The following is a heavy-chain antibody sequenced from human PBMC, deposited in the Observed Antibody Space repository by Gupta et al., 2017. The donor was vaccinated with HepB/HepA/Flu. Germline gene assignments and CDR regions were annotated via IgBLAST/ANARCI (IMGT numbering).Heavy chain of an antibody. CDR1: GFPFSSYS. J-gene: IGHJ5*02. CDR3: ARGEYSSSGGWFDP. V-gene: IGHV3-21*01. CDR2: ISRSSSYI. Sequence: EVQLVESGGGMVKPGGSLRLSCAASGFPFSSYSLNWVRQAPGKWLEWVSSISRSSSYIYYADSVKGRFTISRDNAKNSLYLQMNSLRAEDTAVYYCARGEYSSSGGWFDPWGQGTLVTVSS. D-gene: IGHD6-6*01.